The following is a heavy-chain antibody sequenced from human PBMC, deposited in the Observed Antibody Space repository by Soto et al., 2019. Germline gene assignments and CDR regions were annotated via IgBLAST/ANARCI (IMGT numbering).Heavy chain of an antibody. V-gene: IGHV1-69*12. Sequence: QVQLVQSGAEVKKPGSSVKVSCKASGGTFSSYAISWVRQAPGQGLEWMGGIIPIFGTANYAQKFQGRVTITADESTSTAYMELSSLRSEDTAVYYCARDPDSSYYDFWSGYGMDVWGHGTTVTVSS. CDR1: GGTFSSYA. CDR2: IIPIFGTA. CDR3: ARDPDSSYYDFWSGYGMDV. D-gene: IGHD3-3*01. J-gene: IGHJ6*02.